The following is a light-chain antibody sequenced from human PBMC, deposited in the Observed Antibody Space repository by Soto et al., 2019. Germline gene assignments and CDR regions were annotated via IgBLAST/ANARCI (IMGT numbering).Light chain of an antibody. J-gene: IGKJ1*01. CDR3: QQYGSWT. CDR1: QTINSNY. V-gene: IGKV3-20*01. CDR2: GTS. Sequence: DIVLTQSPGTLSVSPGERATLSCRASQTINSNYLAWYQQKPGQPPSLLIYGTSSRATGIPDRFSGSGSGTDFTLTISRLEHEDSAIYYCQQYGSWTFGQGTKVEIK.